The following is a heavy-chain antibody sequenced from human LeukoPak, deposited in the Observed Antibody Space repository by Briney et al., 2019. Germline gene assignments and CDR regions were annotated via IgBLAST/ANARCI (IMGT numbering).Heavy chain of an antibody. CDR1: GFTFSHYA. CDR2: ISYDGSNK. CDR3: ARQGIHLWFDF. J-gene: IGHJ4*02. D-gene: IGHD5-18*01. V-gene: IGHV3-30-3*01. Sequence: GGSLRLSCAVSGFTFSHYAMHWVRQAPGKGREWVGVISYDGSNKYYADSVKGLITISRDNSKNTLYLKINSLRAEDTAVYYCARQGIHLWFDFWGQGTLVTVSS.